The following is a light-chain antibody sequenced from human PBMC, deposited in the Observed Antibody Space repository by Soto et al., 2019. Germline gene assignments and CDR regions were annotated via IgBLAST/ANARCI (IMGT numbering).Light chain of an antibody. CDR2: GAS. J-gene: IGKJ2*01. Sequence: EIVLTQSPGTLSLSPGERATLSCRASQSVSSSYLAWYQQKPGQDPRLLIYGASSRATGIPDRFSGSGSGTDFTLTISRLEPEDFAVYYCQQYGSSPPEYTFGQGTKLEI. CDR1: QSVSSSY. V-gene: IGKV3-20*01. CDR3: QQYGSSPPEYT.